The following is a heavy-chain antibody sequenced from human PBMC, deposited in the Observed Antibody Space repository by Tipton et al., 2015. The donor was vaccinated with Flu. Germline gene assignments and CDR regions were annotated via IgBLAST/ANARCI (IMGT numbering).Heavy chain of an antibody. V-gene: IGHV1-2*02. Sequence: QMQLVQSGAEVKKPGASVKVSCKASGYTFTDYTIHWVRQAPGQGLEWMGKINPDRGDTTYAQKFQGRVSLARDTSISTVYMELTRLTSDDTADYYCAGDVDYGGNWGSSWYFDVWGRGTLVTVSS. CDR3: AGDVDYGGNWGSSWYFDV. CDR2: INPDRGDT. D-gene: IGHD4-23*01. CDR1: GYTFTDYT. J-gene: IGHJ2*01.